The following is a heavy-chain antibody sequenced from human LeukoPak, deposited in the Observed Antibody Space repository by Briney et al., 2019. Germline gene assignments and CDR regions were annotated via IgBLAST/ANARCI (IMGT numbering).Heavy chain of an antibody. CDR3: ARRYYYGSGSYDI. D-gene: IGHD3-10*01. V-gene: IGHV4-34*01. J-gene: IGHJ3*02. CDR1: GGSFSGYY. CDR2: INHSGST. Sequence: KASETLSLTCAVYGGSFSGYYWSWIRQPPGKGLEWIGEINHSGSTNYNPSLKSRVTISVDTSKNQFSLKLSSVTAADTAVYYCARRYYYGSGSYDIWGQGTMVTVSS.